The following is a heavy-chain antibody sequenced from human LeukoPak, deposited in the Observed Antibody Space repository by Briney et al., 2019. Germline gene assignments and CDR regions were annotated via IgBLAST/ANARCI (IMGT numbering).Heavy chain of an antibody. CDR3: ARDTASIAAAAPVDY. D-gene: IGHD6-13*01. V-gene: IGHV1-18*01. CDR1: GYTFTNYG. J-gene: IGHJ4*02. Sequence: ASVKVSCKASGYTFTNYGISWVRQAPGQGLEWMGWISAYNGYTNYAQKLQGRVTMTTDTSTSTAYMDLRSLRSDDTAVYYCARDTASIAAAAPVDYWGQGTLVIVSS. CDR2: ISAYNGYT.